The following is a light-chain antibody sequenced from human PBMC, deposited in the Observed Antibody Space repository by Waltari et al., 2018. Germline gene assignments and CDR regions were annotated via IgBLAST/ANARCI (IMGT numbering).Light chain of an antibody. CDR3: SSYTTSSAPGV. CDR2: EVS. V-gene: IGLV2-14*01. J-gene: IGLJ1*01. Sequence: QSALTQPASVSGSPGQSITISCSGTDSDVGAYDFVSWYQQHPGKAPHLIIYEVSNRPSGISNRFSASKSGNTASLTISGLQAEDEADYYCSSYTTSSAPGVFVTVTRVTVL. CDR1: DSDVGAYDF.